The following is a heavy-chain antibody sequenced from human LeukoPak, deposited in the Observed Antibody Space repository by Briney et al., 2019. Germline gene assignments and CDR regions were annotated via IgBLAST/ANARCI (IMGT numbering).Heavy chain of an antibody. D-gene: IGHD6-13*01. J-gene: IGHJ4*02. CDR3: ARGEYSSSWYPFDY. CDR1: GYTFTGYD. V-gene: IGHV1-8*01. CDR2: MKSNSGDT. Sequence: ASVKVSCKTSGYTFTGYDINWVRQAPGQGLEWMGWMKSNSGDTHFAQKFQGRVTMTRDTSISTAFMESSSLRSEDTAVYYCARGEYSSSWYPFDYWGQGSPVTVSS.